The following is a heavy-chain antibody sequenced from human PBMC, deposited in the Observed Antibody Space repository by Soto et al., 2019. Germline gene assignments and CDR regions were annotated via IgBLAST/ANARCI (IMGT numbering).Heavy chain of an antibody. D-gene: IGHD1-1*01. Sequence: PGGSLRLSCAASGFIFNSYGMHWVRQSPGKGLEWVAVVWNDGSYRNYADFVEGRFTISRDDAKSELYLQMDRLRAEDTAVYYCARGGLEPFDYLGQGALVTVSS. J-gene: IGHJ4*02. CDR1: GFIFNSYG. V-gene: IGHV3-33*01. CDR2: VWNDGSYR. CDR3: ARGGLEPFDY.